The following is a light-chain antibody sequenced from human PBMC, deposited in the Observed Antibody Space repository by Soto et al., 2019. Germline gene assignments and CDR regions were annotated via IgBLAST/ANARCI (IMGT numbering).Light chain of an antibody. CDR1: SSNIGNNY. CDR2: ETN. CDR3: GTWDSSRSAGV. Sequence: QSVLTQPPSVSAAPGQTVTISCSGSSSNIGNNYVAWYQQLPGTTPKLLIYETNKRPSGSPDRFSGSKSGTSATLGITGLQPGYEADYYCGTWDSSRSAGVFGGGTKLTVL. J-gene: IGLJ2*01. V-gene: IGLV1-51*02.